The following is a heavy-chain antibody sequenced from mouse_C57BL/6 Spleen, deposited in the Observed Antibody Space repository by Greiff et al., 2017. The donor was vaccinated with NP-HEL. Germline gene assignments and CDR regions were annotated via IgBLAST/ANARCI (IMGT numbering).Heavy chain of an antibody. CDR3: VRPPDYGSSSYAMDY. CDR1: GFSFNTYA. D-gene: IGHD1-1*01. CDR2: IRSKSNNYAT. Sequence: EVKLVESGGGLVQPKGSLKLSCAASGFSFNTYAMNWVRQAPGKGLEWVARIRSKSNNYATYYADSVKDRFTISRDDSESMLYLQMNNLKTEDTAMYYCVRPPDYGSSSYAMDYWGQGTSVTVAS. V-gene: IGHV10-1*01. J-gene: IGHJ4*01.